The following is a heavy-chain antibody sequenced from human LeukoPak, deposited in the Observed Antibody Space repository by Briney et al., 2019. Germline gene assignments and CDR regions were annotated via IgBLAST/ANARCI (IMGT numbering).Heavy chain of an antibody. CDR1: GYTFTSYG. D-gene: IGHD6-13*01. V-gene: IGHV1-18*01. Sequence: GASVKVSCKASGYTFTSYGISWVRQAPGQGLEWMGWISAYNGNTNYAQKFQGRVTMTRDTSISTAYMELARLRSDDTAVYYCARDRGIPGPGNAFDIWGQGTMVTVSS. J-gene: IGHJ3*02. CDR3: ARDRGIPGPGNAFDI. CDR2: ISAYNGNT.